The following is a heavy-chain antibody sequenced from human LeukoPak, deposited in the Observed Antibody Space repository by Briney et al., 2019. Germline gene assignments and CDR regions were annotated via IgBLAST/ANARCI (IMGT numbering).Heavy chain of an antibody. CDR2: IYHSGST. D-gene: IGHD6-13*01. V-gene: IGHV4-30-2*01. J-gene: IGHJ4*02. Sequence: SETLSLTCAVSGGSISSGGYSWSWIRQPPGKGLEWIGYIYHSGSTYYNPSLKSRVTISVDGSKNQFSLKLSSVTAADTAVYYCARTTAAGTFPFDYWGQGTLVTVSS. CDR1: GGSISSGGYS. CDR3: ARTTAAGTFPFDY.